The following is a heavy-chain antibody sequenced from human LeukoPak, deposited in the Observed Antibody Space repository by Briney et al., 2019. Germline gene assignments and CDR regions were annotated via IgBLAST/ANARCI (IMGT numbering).Heavy chain of an antibody. D-gene: IGHD6-19*01. CDR1: GYTFTSYD. J-gene: IGHJ5*02. CDR3: ARGHNIGWYVNGFDP. Sequence: VASVRLSCKASGYTFTSYDINWVRQASGQGLEWMGWMNPNSGNTGYAQKFRGRVTMTRNTSINTAYMELRNLRSEDTAVYFCARGHNIGWYVNGFDPWGQGTLVTVSS. CDR2: MNPNSGNT. V-gene: IGHV1-8*01.